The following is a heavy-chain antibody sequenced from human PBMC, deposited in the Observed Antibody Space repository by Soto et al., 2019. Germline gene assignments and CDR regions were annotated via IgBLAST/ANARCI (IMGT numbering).Heavy chain of an antibody. J-gene: IGHJ6*02. D-gene: IGHD2-2*01. CDR1: GGTFSSYA. CDR2: IIPIFGTA. V-gene: IGHV1-69*01. Sequence: QVQLVQXXXEVKKPGSSVKVSCKASGGTFSSYAISWVRQAPGKGLEWMGGIIPIFGTANYEQKFQGRVTITADEATTTAYMELRSLRSEDTAEYYGAREYCSSTSCSPNYYYYGMDVWGQGTTVTVSS. CDR3: AREYCSSTSCSPNYYYYGMDV.